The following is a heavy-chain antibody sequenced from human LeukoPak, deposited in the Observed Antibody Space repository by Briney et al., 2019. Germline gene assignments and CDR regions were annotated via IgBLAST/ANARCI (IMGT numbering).Heavy chain of an antibody. D-gene: IGHD3-10*01. Sequence: PSETLSLTCAVCGGSFSGYYWSWIRQPPGKGLEWIGETNHSGSTNYNPSLKSRVTISVDTSKNQFSLKLSSVTAADTAVYYCARAAGGRQEDYWGQGTLVTVSS. CDR2: TNHSGST. CDR3: ARAAGGRQEDY. CDR1: GGSFSGYY. V-gene: IGHV4-34*01. J-gene: IGHJ4*02.